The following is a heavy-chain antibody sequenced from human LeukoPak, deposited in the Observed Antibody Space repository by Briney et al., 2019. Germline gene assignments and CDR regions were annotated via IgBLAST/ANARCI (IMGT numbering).Heavy chain of an antibody. Sequence: PGGSLRLSCAASGFTFSSYGMHWVRQAPGKGLEWVAVIRYDGSNKYYADSVKGRFTISRDNSKNTLYLQMNSLRAEDTAVYYCAKEPDLWFGEYYFDYWGQGTLVTVSS. J-gene: IGHJ4*02. V-gene: IGHV3-30*02. D-gene: IGHD3-10*01. CDR1: GFTFSSYG. CDR2: IRYDGSNK. CDR3: AKEPDLWFGEYYFDY.